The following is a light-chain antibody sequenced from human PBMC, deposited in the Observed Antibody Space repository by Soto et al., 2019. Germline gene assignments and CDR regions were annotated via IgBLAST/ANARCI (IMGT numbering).Light chain of an antibody. CDR3: QQYDNLPIT. CDR1: QDISNY. Sequence: DIQMNQSPSSLSASVGDRVTITCQASQDISNYLNWYQQKPGKATKLLIYDASNLETGVPAKFNGSVSGTDFTFTISSLQPEYIATYYCQQYDNLPITFGQGTRLEIK. V-gene: IGKV1-33*01. CDR2: DAS. J-gene: IGKJ5*01.